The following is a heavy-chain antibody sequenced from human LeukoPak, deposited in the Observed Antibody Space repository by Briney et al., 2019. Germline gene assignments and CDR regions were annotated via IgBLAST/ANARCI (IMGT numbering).Heavy chain of an antibody. Sequence: SETLSLTCSVSDGSVSSYYWSWIRQPPGKGLEWIAYIYSSGDSNYNPSFKSRVTISVDTSKNQFSLKLTSVAAADTAIYYCARQPSGTAAFDIWGQGTMVIVSS. CDR3: ARQPSGTAAFDI. CDR2: IYSSGDS. J-gene: IGHJ3*02. D-gene: IGHD1/OR15-1a*01. CDR1: DGSVSSYY. V-gene: IGHV4-59*08.